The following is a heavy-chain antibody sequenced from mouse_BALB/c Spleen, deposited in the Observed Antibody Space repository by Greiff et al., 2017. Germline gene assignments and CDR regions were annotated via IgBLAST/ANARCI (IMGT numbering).Heavy chain of an antibody. CDR2: INPGSGGT. Sequence: VQLQESGAELVRPGTSVKVSCKASGYAFTNYLIEWVKQRPGQGLEWIGVINPGSGGTNYNEKFKGKATLTADKSSSTAYMQLSSLTSDDSAVYFCARSGYGPYYYAMDYWGQGTSVTVSS. V-gene: IGHV1-54*01. J-gene: IGHJ4*01. CDR1: GYAFTNYL. CDR3: ARSGYGPYYYAMDY. D-gene: IGHD2-10*02.